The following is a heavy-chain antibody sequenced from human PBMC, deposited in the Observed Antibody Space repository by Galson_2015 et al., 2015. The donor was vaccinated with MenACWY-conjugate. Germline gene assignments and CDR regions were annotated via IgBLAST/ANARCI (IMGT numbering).Heavy chain of an antibody. V-gene: IGHV1-18*01. Sequence: SVKVSCKASGYTFTSYGISWVRQAPGQGLEWIGWISAYNGNTNYAQKLQGRVTMTTDTSTSTAYMELRSLRSDDTAVYYCAREGWDIVVGEFDPWGQGTLVTVSS. D-gene: IGHD2-15*01. CDR2: ISAYNGNT. J-gene: IGHJ5*02. CDR3: AREGWDIVVGEFDP. CDR1: GYTFTSYG.